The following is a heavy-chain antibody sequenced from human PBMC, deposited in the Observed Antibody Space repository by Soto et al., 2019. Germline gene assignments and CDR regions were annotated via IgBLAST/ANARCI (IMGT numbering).Heavy chain of an antibody. J-gene: IGHJ3*02. V-gene: IGHV3-23*01. CDR3: AKGYGSGSYSSLDASDI. CDR1: GFTFSSYA. Sequence: GGSLRLSCAASGFTFSSYAMSWVRQAPGKGLEWVSAISGSGGSTYYADSVKGRFTISRDNSKNTLYLQMNSLRAEDTAVYYCAKGYGSGSYSSLDASDIWGQGTMVTVSS. CDR2: ISGSGGST. D-gene: IGHD3-10*01.